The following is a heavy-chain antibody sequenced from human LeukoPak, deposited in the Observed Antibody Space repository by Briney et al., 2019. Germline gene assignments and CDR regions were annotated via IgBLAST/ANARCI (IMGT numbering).Heavy chain of an antibody. D-gene: IGHD2-2*01. V-gene: IGHV4-61*02. J-gene: IGHJ4*02. CDR1: GGSISSGSYY. CDR2: IYTSGST. Sequence: NPSETLSLTCTVSGGSISSGSYYWSWIRQPAGKGLEWIGRIYTSGSTNYNPSLKSRVTISVDTSKNQFSLKLSSVTAADTAVYYCASTQLLPPSLDYWGQGTLVTVSS. CDR3: ASTQLLPPSLDY.